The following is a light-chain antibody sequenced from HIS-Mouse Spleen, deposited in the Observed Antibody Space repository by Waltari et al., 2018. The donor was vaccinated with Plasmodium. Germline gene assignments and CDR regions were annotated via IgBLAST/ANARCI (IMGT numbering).Light chain of an antibody. CDR3: QQYNNWSFT. J-gene: IGKJ3*01. CDR1: QSVSSN. V-gene: IGKV3-15*01. Sequence: EIVMTQSPATMSVSQGERDTLPGRASQSVSSNLAWYQQKPGQAPRLLIYGASTRATGIPARFSGSGSGTEFTLTISSLQSEDFAVYYCQQYNNWSFTFGPGTKVDIK. CDR2: GAS.